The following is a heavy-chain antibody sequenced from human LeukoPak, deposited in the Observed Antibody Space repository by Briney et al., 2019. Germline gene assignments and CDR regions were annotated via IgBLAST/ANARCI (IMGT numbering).Heavy chain of an antibody. J-gene: IGHJ4*02. Sequence: GGSLRLSCAASGFTFSNYGIHWVRQAPGKGLEWVAFIRYDGSNKYYADSVKGRFTISRDNSKNTLYLQMNSLRAEDTAVYYCAKAVEMATITSSYWGQGTLVTVSS. V-gene: IGHV3-30*02. CDR1: GFTFSNYG. D-gene: IGHD5-24*01. CDR3: AKAVEMATITSSY. CDR2: IRYDGSNK.